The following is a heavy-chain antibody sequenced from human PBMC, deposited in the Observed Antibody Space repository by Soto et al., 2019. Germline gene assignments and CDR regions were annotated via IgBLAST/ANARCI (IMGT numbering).Heavy chain of an antibody. V-gene: IGHV1-18*01. Sequence: QVQLVQSGGEVKKPGAAVKVSCKASGYTFTTCGIGWVRQAPGQGLEWMGWISAYSGNTEYPEKLQGRVTMTIDTSTSTTYMELRSLRSDDTAVYYCARAFCSGGSCYLDYWGQGALVTVSS. CDR3: ARAFCSGGSCYLDY. J-gene: IGHJ4*02. CDR2: ISAYSGNT. CDR1: GYTFTTCG. D-gene: IGHD2-15*01.